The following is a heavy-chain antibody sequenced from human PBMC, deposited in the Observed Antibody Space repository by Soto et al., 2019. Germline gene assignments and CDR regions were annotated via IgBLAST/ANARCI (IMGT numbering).Heavy chain of an antibody. D-gene: IGHD7-27*01. J-gene: IGHJ4*02. CDR3: TRGGTRTTYWGLFDS. V-gene: IGHV3-33*05. Sequence: QVQLVESGGGVVQPGTSLRLSCVGSGFTFRSYVIHWVRQAPGKGLEWVALTSYDGSNNFYGDSVKGRFTISRDSAKNTVYLQMDSLRVEDTAVYYCTRGGTRTTYWGLFDSWGQGTLVTVSS. CDR1: GFTFRSYV. CDR2: TSYDGSNN.